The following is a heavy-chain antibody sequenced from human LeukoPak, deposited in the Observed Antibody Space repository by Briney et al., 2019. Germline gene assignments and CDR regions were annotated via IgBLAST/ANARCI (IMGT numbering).Heavy chain of an antibody. Sequence: GSLRLSCAASGFTFSNYAMSWVRQAPGKGLEWIGSIYYSGNTYYNPSLKSRVTISVDTSKNQFSLKLSSVTAADTAVYYCARLFSSSWYRGAFDLWGQGTMVTVSS. CDR3: ARLFSSSWYRGAFDL. D-gene: IGHD6-13*01. CDR1: GFTFSNYA. CDR2: IYYSGNT. V-gene: IGHV4-39*01. J-gene: IGHJ3*01.